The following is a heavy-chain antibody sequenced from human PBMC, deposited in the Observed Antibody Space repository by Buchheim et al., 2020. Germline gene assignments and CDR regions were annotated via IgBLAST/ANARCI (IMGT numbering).Heavy chain of an antibody. J-gene: IGHJ6*02. CDR3: ARERGSPYYYYYYYGMDV. CDR1: GFTFSSYE. CDR2: ISSSGSTI. Sequence: EVQLVESGGGLVQPGGSLRLSCAASGFTFSSYEMNWVRQAPGKGLEWVSYISSSGSTIYYADSVKGRFTISRDNAKNSLYLQMNSLRAEDTAVYYCARERGSPYYYYYYYGMDVWGQGTT. D-gene: IGHD3-10*01. V-gene: IGHV3-48*03.